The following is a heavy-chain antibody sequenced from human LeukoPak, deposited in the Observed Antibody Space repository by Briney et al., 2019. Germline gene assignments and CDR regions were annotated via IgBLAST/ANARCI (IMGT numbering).Heavy chain of an antibody. D-gene: IGHD3-16*01. J-gene: IGHJ3*02. CDR1: GFTVNTSV. Sequence: PGGSLRLSCAASGFTVNTSVMHWVRQAPGKGLDWAAIISFDGTTKYYADSVKGRFTISRDNSKNTLFLQMDSLRVEDTAVYYCVKGKDLYGALDIWGQGTMVTVSS. CDR3: VKGKDLYGALDI. CDR2: ISFDGTTK. V-gene: IGHV3-30*18.